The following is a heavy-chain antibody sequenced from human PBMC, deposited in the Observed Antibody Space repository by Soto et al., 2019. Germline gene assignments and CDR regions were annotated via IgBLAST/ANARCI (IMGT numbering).Heavy chain of an antibody. J-gene: IGHJ4*02. V-gene: IGHV3-21*06. CDR1: GFTFTRDR. CDR3: ARESEDLTSNFDY. CDR2: ISSTTNYI. Sequence: GGPLTRSCAASGFTFTRDRLHWVHQAPWKGLEWVSSISSTTNYIYYGDSMKGRFTISRDNAKNSLYLEMNSLRAEDTAVYYCARESEDLTSNFDYWGQGSLVTVSS.